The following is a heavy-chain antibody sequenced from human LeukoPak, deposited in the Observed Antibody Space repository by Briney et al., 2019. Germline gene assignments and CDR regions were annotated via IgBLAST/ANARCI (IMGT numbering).Heavy chain of an antibody. Sequence: GGSLRLSCAASGFTFSSYSMNWVRQAPGKGLEWVSVIHSGGITYYADSVKGRFTISRDISKNTLYLQMNSLRAEDTAVYYCARDMGPTGFFDYWGQGTLVTVSS. V-gene: IGHV3-53*01. D-gene: IGHD1-26*01. J-gene: IGHJ4*02. CDR1: GFTFSSYS. CDR2: IHSGGIT. CDR3: ARDMGPTGFFDY.